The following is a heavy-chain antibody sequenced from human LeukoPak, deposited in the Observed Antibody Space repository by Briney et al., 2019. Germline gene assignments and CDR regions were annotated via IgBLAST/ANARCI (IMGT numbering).Heavy chain of an antibody. CDR3: ARDRRDGYNDGYFSL. CDR1: GFMIDEYA. V-gene: IGHV3-49*04. Sequence: GRSLRLSCTASGFMIDEYAMTWVRQAPGRGLEWLGFIRSRSYHETTQYAASVRGRFTISRDDSKSVTYLQMDSLKTEDTAVYFCARDRRDGYNDGYFSLWGRGTLVSDSS. D-gene: IGHD5-24*01. J-gene: IGHJ2*01. CDR2: IRSRSYHETT.